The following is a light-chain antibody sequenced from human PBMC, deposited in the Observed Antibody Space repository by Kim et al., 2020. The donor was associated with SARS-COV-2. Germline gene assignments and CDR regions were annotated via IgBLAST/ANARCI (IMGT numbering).Light chain of an antibody. V-gene: IGKV3D-15*03. Sequence: SVSQGERVTLSCRASQSVSSSLAWYQQKPGQAPRLLIYSASIRAAGIPARFSGSGSGTEFILTISILQSEDIAVYYCQQYNDGPWTFGQGTKLEIK. J-gene: IGKJ2*01. CDR2: SAS. CDR3: QQYNDGPWT. CDR1: QSVSSS.